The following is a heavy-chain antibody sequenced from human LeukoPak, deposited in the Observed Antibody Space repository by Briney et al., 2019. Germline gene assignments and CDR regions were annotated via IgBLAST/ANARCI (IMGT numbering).Heavy chain of an antibody. J-gene: IGHJ6*03. CDR2: INPNSGGT. D-gene: IGHD6-13*01. CDR3: AREPTSSSWYGYYYMDV. Sequence: ASVKVSCKASGYTFTGYYMHWVRQAPGQGLEWMGRINPNSGGTNYAQEFQGRVTMTRDTSISTAYMELSRLRSDDTAVYYCAREPTSSSWYGYYYMDVWGKGTTVTVSS. V-gene: IGHV1-2*06. CDR1: GYTFTGYY.